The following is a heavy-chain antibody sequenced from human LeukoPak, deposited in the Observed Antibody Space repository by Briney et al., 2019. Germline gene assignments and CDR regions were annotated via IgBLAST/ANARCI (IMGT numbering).Heavy chain of an antibody. J-gene: IGHJ6*02. V-gene: IGHV1-46*01. CDR1: GYTFTSYY. CDR3: ARVQGYYYYGMDV. CDR2: INPSGGST. Sequence: ASVKVSCTASGYTFTSYYTHWVRQAPGQGLEWMGIINPSGGSTSYAQKFQGRVTMTRDTSTSTLYMELSSLRAEDTAVYYCARVQGYYYYGMDVWGQGTMVTVSS.